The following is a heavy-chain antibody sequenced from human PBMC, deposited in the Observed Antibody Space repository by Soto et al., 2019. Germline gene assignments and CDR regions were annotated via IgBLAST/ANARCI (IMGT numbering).Heavy chain of an antibody. D-gene: IGHD1-1*01. Sequence: QVQLVQSGAEMKKPGASVKFSCKTSGYIFTNYAIHWVRQAPGQSLEWLGWIDAANGKTEFSQRFQSRATLTRGTSAATAYMELSSLTSEATAVHYCARDRTVQLERRGAPDYWGQGTLVTVSS. V-gene: IGHV1-3*01. J-gene: IGHJ4*02. CDR1: GYIFTNYA. CDR3: ARDRTVQLERRGAPDY. CDR2: IDAANGKT.